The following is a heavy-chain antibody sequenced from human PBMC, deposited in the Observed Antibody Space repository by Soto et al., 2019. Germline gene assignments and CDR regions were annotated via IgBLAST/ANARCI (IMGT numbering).Heavy chain of an antibody. V-gene: IGHV3-23*01. Sequence: EVQLLASGGGLVQPGGSLRLSCAASGFTFSSYAMSLVRQAPGKGLECVSSISSGANTYYTDSVRGRFTISRDNSKNSLYLQMSSLRADDTAIYYCAKASATVKSDGMDVWGQGTTVTVSS. J-gene: IGHJ6*02. CDR1: GFTFSSYA. CDR2: ISSGANT. CDR3: AKASATVKSDGMDV.